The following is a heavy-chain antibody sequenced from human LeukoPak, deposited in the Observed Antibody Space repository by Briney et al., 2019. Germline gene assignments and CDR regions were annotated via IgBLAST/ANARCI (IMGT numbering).Heavy chain of an antibody. CDR2: IKPNSGVT. V-gene: IGHV1-2*02. J-gene: IGHJ4*02. D-gene: IGHD2-21*02. Sequence: ASVKVSCKASGYTFSDYYIHWLRQAPGQGLEWMGWIKPNSGVTNYARSFQGRITMTRDTSISTAFMELSSLRSDDTAVYYCARPSYCGGGCYYYFDYWGQGTLVTVSS. CDR3: ARPSYCGGGCYYYFDY. CDR1: GYTFSDYY.